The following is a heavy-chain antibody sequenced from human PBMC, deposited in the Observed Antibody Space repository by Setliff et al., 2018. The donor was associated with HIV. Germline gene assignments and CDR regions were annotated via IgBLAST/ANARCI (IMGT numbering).Heavy chain of an antibody. CDR1: GGSISSSSYY. J-gene: IGHJ4*02. Sequence: SETLSLTCTVSGGSISSSSYYWGWSRQPPGKGLEWIGTIYYSRSTHYNTSLKSRLTISVDTSKNQFSLKLISVTAADTAVYYCARDPWVRGVIMAPDYWGQGTLVTVSS. CDR2: IYYSRST. D-gene: IGHD3-10*01. CDR3: ARDPWVRGVIMAPDY. V-gene: IGHV4-39*07.